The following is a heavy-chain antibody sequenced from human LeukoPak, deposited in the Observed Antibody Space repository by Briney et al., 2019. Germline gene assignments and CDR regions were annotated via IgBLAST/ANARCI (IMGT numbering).Heavy chain of an antibody. D-gene: IGHD1-20*01. Sequence: GGSLRLSCAASGFTFSDHFMDWVRQAPGKGLEWVGRIRKKPNSYTTEYAASVKGRFTISRDDSKNSLYLQMNSLEAEDTGVYYCARVSAITGATDALDFWGRGAMVTVSS. CDR2: IRKKPNSYTT. J-gene: IGHJ3*01. V-gene: IGHV3-72*01. CDR3: ARVSAITGATDALDF. CDR1: GFTFSDHF.